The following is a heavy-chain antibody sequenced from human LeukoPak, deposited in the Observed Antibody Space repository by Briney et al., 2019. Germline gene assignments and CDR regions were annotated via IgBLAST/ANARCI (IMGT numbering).Heavy chain of an antibody. Sequence: SETLSLTCTVSGASIRSGDYYWSWIRQPPGKGLEWIGYIYDSGSTYYNPSLKSRITISVDTSENRFSLKLSSVTATDTAVYYCARDCSGGSCYGAIDIWGQGTMVTVSS. J-gene: IGHJ3*02. CDR1: GASIRSGDYY. V-gene: IGHV4-30-4*01. CDR3: ARDCSGGSCYGAIDI. CDR2: IYDSGST. D-gene: IGHD2-15*01.